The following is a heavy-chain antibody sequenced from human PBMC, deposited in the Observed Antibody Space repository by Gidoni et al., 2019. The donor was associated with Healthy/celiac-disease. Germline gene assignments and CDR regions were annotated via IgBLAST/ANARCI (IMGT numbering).Heavy chain of an antibody. CDR3: ASGLDCSGGSCYEQYYFDY. CDR1: GGSISSGGYY. Sequence: QVQLQESGPGLVKPSQTLSLTCTVSGGSISSGGYYWSWIRQHPGKGLEWIGYIYYSGSTYYNPSLKSRVTISVDTSKNQFSLKLSSVTAADTAVYYCASGLDCSGGSCYEQYYFDYWGQGTLVTVSS. V-gene: IGHV4-31*03. D-gene: IGHD2-15*01. J-gene: IGHJ4*02. CDR2: IYYSGST.